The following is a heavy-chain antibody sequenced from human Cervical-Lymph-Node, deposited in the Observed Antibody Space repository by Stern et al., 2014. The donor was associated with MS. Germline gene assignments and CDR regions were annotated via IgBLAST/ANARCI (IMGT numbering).Heavy chain of an antibody. V-gene: IGHV1-46*03. Sequence: QVQLVQSGAEVKKPWASVKVSCKTSAYTFTNYYMHWVRQAPGQGLEWMGLINPRSGTPSYTQQFQGRVPMARDTSTSTVYMDLSSLRSDDTAVYYCATLCAPLSSSFDYWGQGTLVTVSS. D-gene: IGHD2-2*01. CDR3: ATLCAPLSSSFDY. J-gene: IGHJ4*02. CDR2: INPRSGTP. CDR1: AYTFTNYY.